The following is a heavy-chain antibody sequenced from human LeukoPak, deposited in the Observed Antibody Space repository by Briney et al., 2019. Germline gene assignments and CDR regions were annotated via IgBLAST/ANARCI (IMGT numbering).Heavy chain of an antibody. V-gene: IGHV1-2*02. D-gene: IGHD3-22*01. CDR2: INPNSGGT. J-gene: IGHJ4*02. CDR1: GYTFTGYY. Sequence: ASVKVSCKASGYTFTGYYMHWVRQAPGQGLEWMGWINPNSGGTNYAQKFQGRVTMTRDTSISTAYMELSSLRSEDTAVYYCARDYYDSSGYYPLDYWGQGTLVTVSS. CDR3: ARDYYDSSGYYPLDY.